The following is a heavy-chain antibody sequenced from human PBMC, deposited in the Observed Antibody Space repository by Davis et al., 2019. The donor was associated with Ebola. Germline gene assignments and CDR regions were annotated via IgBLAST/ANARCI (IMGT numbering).Heavy chain of an antibody. D-gene: IGHD3-10*01. CDR3: ARYDANHYGPRPVWDV. Sequence: GESLQISCKGSGYIFTKSWIGWVRQMPGKGLEWMGIIYPGDSDTRYSPSFQGQVTISADKSIGTAYLQWSSLKASDTAMYYCARYDANHYGPRPVWDVWGKGTSVTVSS. CDR1: GYIFTKSW. CDR2: IYPGDSDT. V-gene: IGHV5-51*01. J-gene: IGHJ6*04.